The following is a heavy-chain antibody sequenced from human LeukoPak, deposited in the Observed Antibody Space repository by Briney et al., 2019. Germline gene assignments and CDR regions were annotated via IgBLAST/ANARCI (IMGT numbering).Heavy chain of an antibody. Sequence: PSETLSLTCTVSGYSISSGYYWGWIRQPPGKGLEWIGEINHSGSTNYNPSLKSRVTISVDTSKNQFSLKLSSVTAADTAVYYCARDFGYSYGFDAFDIWGQGTMVTVSS. CDR2: INHSGST. CDR3: ARDFGYSYGFDAFDI. CDR1: GYSISSGYY. V-gene: IGHV4-38-2*02. J-gene: IGHJ3*02. D-gene: IGHD5-18*01.